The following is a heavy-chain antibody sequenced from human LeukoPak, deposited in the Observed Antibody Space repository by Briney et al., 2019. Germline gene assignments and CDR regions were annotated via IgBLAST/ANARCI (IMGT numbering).Heavy chain of an antibody. CDR2: IYYSGST. CDR3: ARYRGGFHDY. CDR1: GGSISSYY. J-gene: IGHJ4*02. D-gene: IGHD3-16*01. Sequence: SEILSLTCTVSGGSISSYYWSWIRQPPGKGLEWIGYIYYSGSTNYNPSLKSRVTISVDTSKNQFSLKLSSVTAADTAVYYCARYRGGFHDYWGQGTLVTVSS. V-gene: IGHV4-59*01.